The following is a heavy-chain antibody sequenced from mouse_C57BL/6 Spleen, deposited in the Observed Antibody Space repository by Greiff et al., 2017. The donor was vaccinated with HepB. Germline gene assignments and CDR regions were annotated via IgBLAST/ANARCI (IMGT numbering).Heavy chain of an antibody. CDR3: ARGGDSNYLYYAMDY. CDR2: IYWDDDK. Sequence: QVTLKESGPGILQSSQTLSLTCSFSGFSLSTSGMGVSWIRQPSGKGLEWLAHIYWDDDKRYNPSLKSRLTISKDTSRNQVFLKITSVDTADTATYYCARGGDSNYLYYAMDYWGQGTSVTVSS. V-gene: IGHV8-12*01. CDR1: GFSLSTSGMG. D-gene: IGHD2-5*01. J-gene: IGHJ4*01.